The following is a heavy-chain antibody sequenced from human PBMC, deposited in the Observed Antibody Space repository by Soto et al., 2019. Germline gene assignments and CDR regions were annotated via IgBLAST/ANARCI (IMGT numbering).Heavy chain of an antibody. CDR1: GGTFSSYA. V-gene: IGHV1-69*13. J-gene: IGHJ4*02. CDR2: IIPIFGTA. D-gene: IGHD3-22*01. Sequence: SVKVSCKASGGTFSSYAISWVRQAPGQGLEWMGGIIPIFGTANYAQKFQGRVTITADASTSTAYMELSRLRSDDTAVYYCARDLGSSGSLYYFDYWGQGTLVTVSS. CDR3: ARDLGSSGSLYYFDY.